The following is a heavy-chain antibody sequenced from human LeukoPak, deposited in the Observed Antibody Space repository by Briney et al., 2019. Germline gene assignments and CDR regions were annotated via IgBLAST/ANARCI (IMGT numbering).Heavy chain of an antibody. CDR2: IYSSGNT. CDR3: ARDPYGVEGKNYFGY. CDR1: GTSIYSYH. V-gene: IGHV4-4*07. Sequence: SETLSLTCSVSGTSIYSYHWSWIRQPAGKGLEWIGRIYSSGNTNYNPSLKSRVTMSLDTSENQFSLKLSSVTAADTAVYYCARDPYGVEGKNYFGYWGQGTLVAVSS. J-gene: IGHJ4*02. D-gene: IGHD4-17*01.